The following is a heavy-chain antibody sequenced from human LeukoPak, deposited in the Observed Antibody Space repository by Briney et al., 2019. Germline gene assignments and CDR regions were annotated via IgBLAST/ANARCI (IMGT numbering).Heavy chain of an antibody. V-gene: IGHV1-69*06. Sequence: SVKVSCKASGGTFSSYAISWVRQAPGQGLEWMGGIIPIFGTANYAQKFQGRVTITADKSTSTAYMELSSLRSDDTAVYYCAREFQGSSWYVRSGWGYHYMDVWGKGTTVTVSS. CDR1: GGTFSSYA. D-gene: IGHD6-13*01. CDR2: IIPIFGTA. CDR3: AREFQGSSWYVRSGWGYHYMDV. J-gene: IGHJ6*03.